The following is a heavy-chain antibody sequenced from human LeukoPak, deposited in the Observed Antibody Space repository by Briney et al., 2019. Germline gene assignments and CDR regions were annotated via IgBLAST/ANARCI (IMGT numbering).Heavy chain of an antibody. CDR1: GFTFSSYA. Sequence: PGGSLRLSCAASGFTFSSYAMSWVRQAPGKGLEWVLAISGSGGSTYYADSVKGRFTISRDNSKNTLYLQMNSLRAEDTAVYYCAKGGYCSSTSCYFGPTYGMDVWGKGTTVTVSS. CDR2: ISGSGGST. CDR3: AKGGYCSSTSCYFGPTYGMDV. J-gene: IGHJ6*04. V-gene: IGHV3-23*01. D-gene: IGHD2-2*01.